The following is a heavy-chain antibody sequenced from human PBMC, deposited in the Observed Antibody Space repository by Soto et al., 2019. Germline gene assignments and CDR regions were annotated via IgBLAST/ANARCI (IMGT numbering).Heavy chain of an antibody. Sequence: EVQLLESGGGLVQPGGSLRLSCAASGFTFSSYAMSWVRQAPGKGLEWVSAISGSGGSTYYADSVKGRFTISRDNSKNTLYLQMNSLRAEDTAVYYSAKVGYSSSSLGMDVWGQGTTVTVSS. V-gene: IGHV3-23*01. CDR1: GFTFSSYA. CDR3: AKVGYSSSSLGMDV. D-gene: IGHD6-13*01. J-gene: IGHJ6*02. CDR2: ISGSGGST.